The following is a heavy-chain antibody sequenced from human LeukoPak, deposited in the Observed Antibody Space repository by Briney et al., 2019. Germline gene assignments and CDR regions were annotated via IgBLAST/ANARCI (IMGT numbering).Heavy chain of an antibody. CDR3: ARDSGGMATIAYYFDY. J-gene: IGHJ4*02. Sequence: GASVKVSCKASGYTFTSYAMHWVRQAPGQRLEWMGWINAGNGNTKYSQKFQGRVTITRDTSASTAYMELSSLRSEDTAVYYCARDSGGMATIAYYFDYWGQGTLVTVSS. D-gene: IGHD5-24*01. CDR1: GYTFTSYA. CDR2: INAGNGNT. V-gene: IGHV1-3*01.